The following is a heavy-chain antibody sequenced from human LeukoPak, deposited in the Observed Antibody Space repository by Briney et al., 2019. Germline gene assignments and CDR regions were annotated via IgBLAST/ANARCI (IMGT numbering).Heavy chain of an antibody. J-gene: IGHJ4*02. Sequence: SETLSLTCTVSGDSINSNNYYWGWIRQPPGKGLEWIGSIYDSGSTYYNPSLKSRVTISVDTSKNQFSLKMNSVTAADTAVYYCARGGWSKDYWGQGTPVTVSS. CDR1: GDSINSNNYY. V-gene: IGHV4-39*07. D-gene: IGHD6-19*01. CDR3: ARGGWSKDY. CDR2: IYDSGST.